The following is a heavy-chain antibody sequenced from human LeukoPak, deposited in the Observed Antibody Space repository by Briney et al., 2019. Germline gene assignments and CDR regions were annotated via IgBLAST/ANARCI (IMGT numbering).Heavy chain of an antibody. CDR1: GFTFSSYA. J-gene: IGHJ4*02. CDR3: ARGGWSDYFDY. CDR2: ISGTALTT. D-gene: IGHD6-19*01. V-gene: IGHV3-23*01. Sequence: PGGSLRLSCAASGFTFSSYAMSWVRQAPGKGLEWVSAISGTALTTNYADSVKGRFTISRGNSKNTLYLQMNSLRAEDTAVYYCARGGWSDYFDYWGQGTLVIVSS.